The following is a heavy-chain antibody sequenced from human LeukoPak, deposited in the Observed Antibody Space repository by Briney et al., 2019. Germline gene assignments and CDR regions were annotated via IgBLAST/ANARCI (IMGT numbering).Heavy chain of an antibody. Sequence: PGGSLRLSCAASGFTFSSYSMNWVRQAPGKGLEWVSSISSSSSYIYYADSVKSRFTISRDNAKNSLYLQMNSLRAEDTAVYYCARDQDSSGYCDYWGQGTLVTVSS. J-gene: IGHJ4*02. D-gene: IGHD3-22*01. CDR3: ARDQDSSGYCDY. V-gene: IGHV3-21*01. CDR1: GFTFSSYS. CDR2: ISSSSSYI.